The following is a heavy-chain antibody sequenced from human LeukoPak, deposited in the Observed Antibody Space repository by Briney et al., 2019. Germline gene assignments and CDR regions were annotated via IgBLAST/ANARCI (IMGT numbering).Heavy chain of an antibody. Sequence: ASVKVSCKAHGSSLTSSALHWVRQAPGQRPEGMGWIDADSRNTKYSQKFQGRVAFTSDTSASTAYMELSSLRSEDTAVYYCARAISDCASPNCYKGYFVHWGQGTPVTVSS. CDR3: ARAISDCASPNCYKGYFVH. J-gene: IGHJ4*02. V-gene: IGHV1-3*01. D-gene: IGHD2-2*02. CDR2: IDADSRNT. CDR1: GSSLTSSA.